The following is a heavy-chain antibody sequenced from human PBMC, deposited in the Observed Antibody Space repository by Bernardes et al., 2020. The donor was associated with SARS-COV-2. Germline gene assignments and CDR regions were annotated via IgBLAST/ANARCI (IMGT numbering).Heavy chain of an antibody. V-gene: IGHV3-21*06. CDR1: GFTFSTHS. CDR3: ARDPRYDIRDFDY. J-gene: IGHJ4*02. CDR2: ISSSSYSI. D-gene: IGHD3-9*01. Sequence: GGSLRLSCAASGFTFSTHSMNWVRQAPGKGLEWVSSISSSSYSIYYADSVKGRFTISRDNAKNSLYLQMNSLRAEDTAVYYCARDPRYDIRDFDYWGQGTLVTVSS.